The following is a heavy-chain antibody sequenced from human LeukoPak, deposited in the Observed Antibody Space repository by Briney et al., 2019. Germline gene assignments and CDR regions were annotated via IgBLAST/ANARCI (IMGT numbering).Heavy chain of an antibody. V-gene: IGHV3-7*01. Sequence: PGGFLRLSCGASGFIFSHYWMSWVRQAPGKGLEWVANIKQDGSVKYYVNSLKGRFTISRDNARNSVYLQMNSLRAEDTAVYYCARIGYSSSSFDYWGQGTLVTVSS. CDR3: ARIGYSSSSFDY. CDR2: IKQDGSVK. D-gene: IGHD6-6*01. J-gene: IGHJ4*02. CDR1: GFIFSHYW.